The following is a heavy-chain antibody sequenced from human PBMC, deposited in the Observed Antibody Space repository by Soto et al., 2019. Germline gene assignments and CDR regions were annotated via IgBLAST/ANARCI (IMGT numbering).Heavy chain of an antibody. J-gene: IGHJ4*02. CDR1: GYSFTNYG. CDR2: ISTWRDDK. D-gene: IGHD5-12*01. Sequence: ASVKVSCKASGYSFTNYGISWVRQAPGQRPEWMGWISTWRDDKRDTHKFRDRVTMTTDTSTSTAYLELRSLRSDDTAVYYCARLNSAYAVDYWGQGTLVTVSS. CDR3: ARLNSAYAVDY. V-gene: IGHV1-18*01.